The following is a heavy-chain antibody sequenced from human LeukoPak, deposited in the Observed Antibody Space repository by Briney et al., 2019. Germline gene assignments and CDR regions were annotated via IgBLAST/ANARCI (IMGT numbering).Heavy chain of an antibody. D-gene: IGHD3-10*01. CDR1: GGSISSSSYY. J-gene: IGHJ6*03. CDR2: IYYSGST. CDR3: ARLVTMVRPYYMDV. V-gene: IGHV4-39*01. Sequence: PSETLSLTCTVSGGSISSSSYYWGWIRQPPGKGLEWIGSIYYSGSTYYNPSLKSRVTISVDTSKNQFSLKLSSVTAADTAVYYCARLVTMVRPYYMDVWGKGTTVTISS.